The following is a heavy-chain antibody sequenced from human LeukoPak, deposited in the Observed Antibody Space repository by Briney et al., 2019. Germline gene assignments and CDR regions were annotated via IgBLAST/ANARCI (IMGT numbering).Heavy chain of an antibody. Sequence: SETLSLTCTVSGGSISSYYWSWIRQPAGKGLEWIGCIYGSGSSDYNPSLKSRVTISVDKSKNQFSLKLSSVTAADTAVYYCARYYYDDSVYQSCFDPWGQGTLVTVSS. CDR1: GGSISSYY. V-gene: IGHV4-4*07. J-gene: IGHJ5*02. D-gene: IGHD3-22*01. CDR3: ARYYYDDSVYQSCFDP. CDR2: IYGSGSS.